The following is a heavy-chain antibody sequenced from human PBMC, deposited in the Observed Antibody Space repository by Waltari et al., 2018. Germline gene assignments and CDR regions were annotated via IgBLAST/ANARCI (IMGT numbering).Heavy chain of an antibody. Sequence: QLPLQESVPGLVKPSETLSLTCTVSGGSISSSSYYWGWIRQPPGQGLEWIGSIYYSGVTYNTSSLRMRVTISVDTSKDQFSVKLGSVTAAYSAVYYWAKGAPYYYMDVWGKGTTVTISS. J-gene: IGHJ6*03. CDR2: IYYSGVT. D-gene: IGHD3-16*01. CDR3: AKGAPYYYMDV. V-gene: IGHV4-39*07. CDR1: GGSISSSSYY.